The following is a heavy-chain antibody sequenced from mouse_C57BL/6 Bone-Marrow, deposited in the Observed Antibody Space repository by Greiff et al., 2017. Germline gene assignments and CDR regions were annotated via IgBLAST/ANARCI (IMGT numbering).Heavy chain of an antibody. Sequence: PGKGLEWIGRIYPGDGDTNYNGKFKGKATLTADKSSSTAYMHLSSLTSEDSAVYFCAKRGGAMDYWGQGTSLTVSS. CDR3: AKRGGAMDY. J-gene: IGHJ4*01. CDR2: IYPGDGDT. V-gene: IGHV1-82*01.